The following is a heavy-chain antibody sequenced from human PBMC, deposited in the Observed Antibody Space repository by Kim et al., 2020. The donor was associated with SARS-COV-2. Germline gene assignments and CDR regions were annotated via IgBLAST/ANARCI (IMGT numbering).Heavy chain of an antibody. CDR2: IWYDGSNK. D-gene: IGHD4-17*01. Sequence: GGSLRLSCAASGFTFSSYGMHWVRQAPGKGLEWVAVIWYDGSNKYYADSVKGRFTISRDNSKNTLYLQMNSLRAEDTAVYYCARDPPIDYGDYVGYYYYGMDVWGQGTTVTVSS. V-gene: IGHV3-33*01. CDR3: ARDPPIDYGDYVGYYYYGMDV. CDR1: GFTFSSYG. J-gene: IGHJ6*02.